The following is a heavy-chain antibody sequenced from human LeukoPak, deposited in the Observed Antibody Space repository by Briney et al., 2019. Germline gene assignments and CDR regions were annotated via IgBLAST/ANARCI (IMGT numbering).Heavy chain of an antibody. CDR2: IRSSGTTI. D-gene: IGHD1-1*01. Sequence: PGGSLRLSCAASGLTFSSSEMSWVRQAPGKGLEWVSYIRSSGTTIYYADSVKGRFTISTDNAKSSLYLQMNSLRAEDTAVYYCARDRGTTSIDHWGQGTLVTVSS. V-gene: IGHV3-48*03. J-gene: IGHJ4*02. CDR3: ARDRGTTSIDH. CDR1: GLTFSSSE.